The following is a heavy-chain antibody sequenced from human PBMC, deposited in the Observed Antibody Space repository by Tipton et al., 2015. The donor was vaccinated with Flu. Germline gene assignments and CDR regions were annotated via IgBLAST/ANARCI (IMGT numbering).Heavy chain of an antibody. D-gene: IGHD2-8*01. CDR1: GFTFSIFG. Sequence: SLRLSCAASGFTFSIFGMHWVRQAPGKGLEWLAVIWFDGSDSRYADSVKGRFTISRDTSTSTASLQMRSLRAEDTALYFCTRGNPPNTDTDYWGPGTLVTVSS. V-gene: IGHV3-33*01. J-gene: IGHJ4*02. CDR2: IWFDGSDS. CDR3: TRGNPPNTDTDY.